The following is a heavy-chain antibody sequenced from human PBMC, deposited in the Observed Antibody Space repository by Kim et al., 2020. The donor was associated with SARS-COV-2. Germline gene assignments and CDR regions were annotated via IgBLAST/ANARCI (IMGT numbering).Heavy chain of an antibody. CDR1: GGSISSYY. J-gene: IGHJ3*02. Sequence: SETLSLTCIVSGGSISSYYWSWIRQPPGKGLEWIGYIYYSGSTNYNPSLKSRVTISIDTSKNQFSLKLSSLTAADTAVYYCAREGYYDSSGYYQHDAFD. CDR3: AREGYYDSSGYYQHDAFD. CDR2: IYYSGST. D-gene: IGHD3-22*01. V-gene: IGHV4-59*01.